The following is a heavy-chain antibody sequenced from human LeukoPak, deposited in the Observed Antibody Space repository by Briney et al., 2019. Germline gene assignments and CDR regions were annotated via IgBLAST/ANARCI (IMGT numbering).Heavy chain of an antibody. Sequence: SETLSLTCAAYGGSFSGYYWSWIRQPPGKGLEWIGEINHSGSTNYNPSLKSRVTISVDTSKNQFSLKLSSVTAADTAVYYCARVDYGDPNWFDPWGQGTLVTVSS. V-gene: IGHV4-34*01. CDR1: GGSFSGYY. CDR3: ARVDYGDPNWFDP. CDR2: INHSGST. J-gene: IGHJ5*02. D-gene: IGHD4-17*01.